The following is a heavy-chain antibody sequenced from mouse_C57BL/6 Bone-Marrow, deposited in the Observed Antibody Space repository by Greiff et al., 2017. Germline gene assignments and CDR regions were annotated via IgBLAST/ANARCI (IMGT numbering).Heavy chain of an antibody. CDR2: IDPENGDT. V-gene: IGHV14-4*01. Sequence: VQLQQSGAELVRPGASVKLSCTASGFNIKDDYMHWVKQRPEQGLEWIGWIDPENGDTEYASKFQGKATITADTSSNTAYLQLSSLTSEDTAVYYWTTGLMGSSTRYFDVWGTGTTVTVSS. D-gene: IGHD1-1*01. CDR3: TTGLMGSSTRYFDV. CDR1: GFNIKDDY. J-gene: IGHJ1*03.